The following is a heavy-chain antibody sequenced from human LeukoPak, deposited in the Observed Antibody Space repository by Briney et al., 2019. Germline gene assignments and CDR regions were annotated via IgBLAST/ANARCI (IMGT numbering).Heavy chain of an antibody. CDR3: ARHYVWGSNRYYPFDY. CDR2: VYYSGNT. V-gene: IGHV4-39*01. D-gene: IGHD3-16*02. Sequence: PGESLRLSCTASGFTFSNFWMGWVRQAPGKGLEWIGSVYYSGNTYYYPSLKSRVTISIDTSKNQFSLRLTSVTAPDTAVYYCARHYVWGSNRYYPFDYWGQGTLVTVSS. J-gene: IGHJ4*02. CDR1: GFTFSNFW.